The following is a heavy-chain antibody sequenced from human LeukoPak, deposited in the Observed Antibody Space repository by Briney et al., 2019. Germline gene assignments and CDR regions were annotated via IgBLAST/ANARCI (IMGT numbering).Heavy chain of an antibody. J-gene: IGHJ4*02. CDR3: ARVKVTTGLDY. Sequence: ASVKVSCKASGYTFTSYDINWVRQAPGQGLEWMGWINPNSGGTNYAQKFQGRVTMTRDTSISTAYMELGRLRSDDTAVYYCARVKVTTGLDYWGQGTLVTVSS. CDR2: INPNSGGT. D-gene: IGHD5-18*01. CDR1: GYTFTSYD. V-gene: IGHV1-2*02.